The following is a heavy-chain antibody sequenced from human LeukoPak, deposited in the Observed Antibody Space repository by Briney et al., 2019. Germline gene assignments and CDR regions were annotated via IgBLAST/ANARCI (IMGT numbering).Heavy chain of an antibody. CDR2: INPNSGGT. CDR3: AREQEDDILTGYKYYYYYYMDV. V-gene: IGHV1-2*02. D-gene: IGHD3-9*01. CDR1: GYTFTGYY. Sequence: GASVKVSCKASGYTFTGYYMHWVRQAPGQGLEWMGWINPNSGGTNYAQKFQGRDTMTRDTSISTAYMELSRLRSDDTAVYYCAREQEDDILTGYKYYYYYYMDVWGKGTTVTVSS. J-gene: IGHJ6*03.